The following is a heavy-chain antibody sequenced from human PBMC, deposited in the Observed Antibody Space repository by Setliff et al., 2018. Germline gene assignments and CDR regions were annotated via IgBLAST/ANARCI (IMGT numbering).Heavy chain of an antibody. CDR3: AKDLLSIDYVYFFDS. CDR2: ISSSGYTI. V-gene: IGHV3-48*01. Sequence: GSLRLSCEASGFIFSSLWMSWVRQAPGRGLEWVSYISSSGYTIYYANSVKGRFSISRDNSKNTLFLQMNGLRAEDTAIYYCAKDLLSIDYVYFFDSWGPGSLVTVS. CDR1: GFIFSSLW. J-gene: IGHJ4*02. D-gene: IGHD4-17*01.